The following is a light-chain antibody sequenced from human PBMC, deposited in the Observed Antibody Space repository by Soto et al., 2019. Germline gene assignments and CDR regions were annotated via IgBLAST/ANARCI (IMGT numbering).Light chain of an antibody. CDR1: SSDVGGYNY. V-gene: IGLV2-14*01. CDR2: DVS. J-gene: IGLJ1*01. Sequence: QSVLTQPASVSGSPGQSITISCTGTSSDVGGYNYVSWYQQHPGKAPKLMIYDVSNRPSGVSNRFSGSKSGNTASLTISGIQAEDEADYYFSSYTSSSPYVFGTGTKLTVL. CDR3: SSYTSSSPYV.